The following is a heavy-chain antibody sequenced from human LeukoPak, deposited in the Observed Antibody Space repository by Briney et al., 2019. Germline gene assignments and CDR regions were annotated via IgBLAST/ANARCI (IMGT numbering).Heavy chain of an antibody. J-gene: IGHJ3*02. V-gene: IGHV3-66*01. D-gene: IGHD6-19*01. CDR2: VYSGGST. CDR1: GFTVSSNY. CDR3: ARGRVAGAYEGDAFDI. Sequence: GGSLRLSCAASGFTVSSNYMRCVRQAPGKGLEWVSVVYSGGSTYYTDSVRGRFTISRDNSKNTLYLQMDSLSVEDTAVYYCARGRVAGAYEGDAFDIWGHGAMVTVSS.